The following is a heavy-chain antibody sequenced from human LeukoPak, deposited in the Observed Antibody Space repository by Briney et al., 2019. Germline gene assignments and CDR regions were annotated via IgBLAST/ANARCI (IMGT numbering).Heavy chain of an antibody. J-gene: IGHJ4*02. CDR1: GFTVSSSY. D-gene: IGHD1-7*01. Sequence: GGSLRLSCAASGFTVSSSYMSWVRQPPGKGLEWVSAIYSGGTTYYADSVKGRFTFSRDNSKNTLFLQMNNLRVEDMAVLYCAKDWNWAIDYWGQGTLVTVSS. V-gene: IGHV3-53*05. CDR3: AKDWNWAIDY. CDR2: IYSGGTT.